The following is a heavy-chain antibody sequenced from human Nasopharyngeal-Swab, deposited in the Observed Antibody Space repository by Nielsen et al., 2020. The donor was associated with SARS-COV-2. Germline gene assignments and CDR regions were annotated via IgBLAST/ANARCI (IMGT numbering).Heavy chain of an antibody. D-gene: IGHD3-10*01. Sequence: PGKGLEWVSSISSSSSYIYYADSVKGRFTISRDNAKNSLYLQMNSLRAEDTAVYYCAKDLQWFGELSDYMDVWGKGTTVTVSS. J-gene: IGHJ6*03. V-gene: IGHV3-21*01. CDR3: AKDLQWFGELSDYMDV. CDR2: ISSSSSYI.